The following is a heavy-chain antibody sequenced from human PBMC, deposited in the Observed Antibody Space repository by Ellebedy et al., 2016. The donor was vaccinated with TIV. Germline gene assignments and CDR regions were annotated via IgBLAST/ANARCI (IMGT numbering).Heavy chain of an antibody. J-gene: IGHJ4*02. Sequence: ASVKVSCKASGFTFTGYFMHWVRQAPGQGLEWMGWINPNSDGTDYAQKFQGRVTMTRDTSISTAYMELQTLKSDDTAVYYCVREEHLGNYAAPPHFWGQGTLVTVSS. CDR3: VREEHLGNYAAPPHF. V-gene: IGHV1-2*02. CDR2: INPNSDGT. D-gene: IGHD4/OR15-4a*01. CDR1: GFTFTGYF.